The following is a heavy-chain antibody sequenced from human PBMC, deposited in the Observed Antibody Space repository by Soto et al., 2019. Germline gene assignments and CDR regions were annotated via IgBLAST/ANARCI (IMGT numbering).Heavy chain of an antibody. D-gene: IGHD6-19*01. CDR1: GYTFTSYS. Sequence: GASVKVSCKASGYTFTSYSMSWVRQAPGQGLEWMGWISPYNGNTKYAQKLQGRVTMTTDTSTSTAYMELRRLRSDDTAIYYCAREGVIAVLGDAFDIWGQGRMVTV. CDR3: AREGVIAVLGDAFDI. V-gene: IGHV1-18*04. CDR2: ISPYNGNT. J-gene: IGHJ3*02.